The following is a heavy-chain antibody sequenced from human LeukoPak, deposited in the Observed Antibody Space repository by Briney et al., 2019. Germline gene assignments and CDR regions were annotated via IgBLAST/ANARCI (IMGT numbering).Heavy chain of an antibody. CDR2: IYYSGST. J-gene: IGHJ4*02. Sequence: SETLSLTCTVSGGSISSYYWSWIRQPPGKGLEWIGYIYYSGSTNYNPSLKSRVTISVDTSKNQFSLKLSSATAADTAVYYCARGDGYNWRYFDYWGQRTLVTVSS. CDR3: ARGDGYNWRYFDY. D-gene: IGHD5-24*01. CDR1: GGSISSYY. V-gene: IGHV4-59*01.